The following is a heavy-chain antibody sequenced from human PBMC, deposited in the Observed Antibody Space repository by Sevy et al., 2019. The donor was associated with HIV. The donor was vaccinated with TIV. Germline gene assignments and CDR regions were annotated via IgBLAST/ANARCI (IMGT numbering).Heavy chain of an antibody. CDR1: GYTFTSYY. V-gene: IGHV1-46*03. Sequence: ASVKVSCKASGYTFTSYYMHWVRQAPGQGLEWMGIINPSGGSTSYAQKFQVRVTMTRDTSTSTVYMELSSLRSEDTALYYCARGGYCSSTSCYHFGLEWFDPWGQGTLVTVSS. CDR3: ARGGYCSSTSCYHFGLEWFDP. CDR2: INPSGGST. D-gene: IGHD2-2*01. J-gene: IGHJ5*02.